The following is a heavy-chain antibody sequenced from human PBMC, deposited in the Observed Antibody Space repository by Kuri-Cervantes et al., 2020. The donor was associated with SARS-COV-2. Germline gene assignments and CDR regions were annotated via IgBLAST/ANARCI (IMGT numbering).Heavy chain of an antibody. CDR3: ARLRRHNNGWFATGYYMDV. D-gene: IGHD6-19*01. CDR2: INYSGTT. J-gene: IGHJ6*03. Sequence: SETLSLTCGVYGGSFSNFHWNWVRQPPGKGLEWIGEINYSGTTNYNPSLKSRVTISVDTSKSQFSLNLTSVTAADTAVYYCARLRRHNNGWFATGYYMDVWGKGTTVTVSS. CDR1: GGSFSNFH. V-gene: IGHV4-34*01.